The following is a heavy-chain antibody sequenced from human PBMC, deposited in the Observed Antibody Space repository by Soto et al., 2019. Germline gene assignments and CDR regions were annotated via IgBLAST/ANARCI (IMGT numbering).Heavy chain of an antibody. CDR2: IIPVFGTA. Sequence: QAQLEQSGGEVKKPGSSVKVSCKASRVAFSKFIVTWVRQAPGVGLEWVGGIIPVFGTANYAQKFQGRVTMTADESTSTSYMEVNNLRSEDTAVYYCAKVRYSSPMGYYYGMDVCGQGTTVTVSS. CDR3: AKVRYSSPMGYYYGMDV. V-gene: IGHV1-69*01. CDR1: RVAFSKFI. J-gene: IGHJ6*02. D-gene: IGHD2-2*01.